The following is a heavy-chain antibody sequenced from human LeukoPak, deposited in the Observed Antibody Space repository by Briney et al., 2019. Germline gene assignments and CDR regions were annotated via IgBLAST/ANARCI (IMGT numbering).Heavy chain of an antibody. J-gene: IGHJ4*02. D-gene: IGHD3-22*01. CDR3: ARGSAPNYYDSSGYYRPSDY. Sequence: PSETLSLTCAVYGGSFSGYYWSWIRQPPGKGLEWIGEINHSGSTNYNPSLKSRVTISVDTSKNQFSLKLSSVTAADTAVYYCARGSAPNYYDSSGYYRPSDYWGQGTLVTVSS. V-gene: IGHV4-34*01. CDR2: INHSGST. CDR1: GGSFSGYY.